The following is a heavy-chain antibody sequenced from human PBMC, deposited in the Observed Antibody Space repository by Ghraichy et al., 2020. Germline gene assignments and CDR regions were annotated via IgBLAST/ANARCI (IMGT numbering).Heavy chain of an antibody. CDR3: ARERSVSSSWYLLGY. V-gene: IGHV1-2*02. CDR2: INPNSGGT. J-gene: IGHJ4*02. Sequence: ASVKVSCEASGYTFTGYYMHWVRQAPGQGLEWMGWINPNSGGTNYAQKFQGRVTMTRDTSISTAYMELSRLRSDDTAVYYCARERSVSSSWYLLGYWGQGTLVTVSS. CDR1: GYTFTGYY. D-gene: IGHD6-13*01.